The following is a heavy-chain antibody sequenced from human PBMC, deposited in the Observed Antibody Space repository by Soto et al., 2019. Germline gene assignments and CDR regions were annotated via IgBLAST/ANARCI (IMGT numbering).Heavy chain of an antibody. CDR3: ARGASSSWSPFDC. V-gene: IGHV1-69*13. D-gene: IGHD6-13*01. CDR1: GGTFSSYA. Sequence: ASVKVSCKASGGTFSSYAISWVRQAPGQGLEWMGGIIPIFGTANYAQKFQGRVTITADESTSTAYMELSSLRSEDTAVYCCARGASSSWSPFDCCGQGTLGTVSS. J-gene: IGHJ4*02. CDR2: IIPIFGTA.